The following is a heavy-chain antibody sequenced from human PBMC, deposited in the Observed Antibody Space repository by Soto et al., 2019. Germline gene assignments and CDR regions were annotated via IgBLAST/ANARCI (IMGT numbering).Heavy chain of an antibody. Sequence: QVQLQESGPGLVKPSQTLSLTCTVSGGSINTVNYYWSWIRKSPDKGLEWLGHIYNGGTTYNNPSLTSRVTISVDTSNNQFSLKLSSVSAADTAVYYCARGPSGDKVDYWGQGTLVTVSS. CDR2: IYNGGTT. CDR3: ARGPSGDKVDY. CDR1: GGSINTVNYY. V-gene: IGHV4-30-4*01. J-gene: IGHJ4*02. D-gene: IGHD7-27*01.